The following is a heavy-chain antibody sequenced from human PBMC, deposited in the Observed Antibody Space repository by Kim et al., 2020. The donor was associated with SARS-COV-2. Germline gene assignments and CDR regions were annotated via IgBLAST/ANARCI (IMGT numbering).Heavy chain of an antibody. Sequence: YTTALKSRVTLSVATSKNQFSLKLTSVTAADTAVYYCARGPSGSKPYFDYWCQGTLITVSS. J-gene: IGHJ4*02. CDR3: ARGPSGSKPYFDY. D-gene: IGHD3-10*01. V-gene: IGHV4-4*07.